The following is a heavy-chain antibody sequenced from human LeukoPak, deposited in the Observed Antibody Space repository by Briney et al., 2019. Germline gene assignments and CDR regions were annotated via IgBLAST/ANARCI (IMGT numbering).Heavy chain of an antibody. J-gene: IGHJ4*02. CDR3: AIHRGYTSSFDY. CDR2: IRFDGSNK. D-gene: IGHD6-19*01. Sequence: GGSLRLSCAASGFTFSTSGMHWVRQAPGKGLEWVAFIRFDGSNKYYAGSVKGRFTISRDNSKNALYLQMNSLRAEDTAVYYCAIHRGYTSSFDYWGQGTLVTVS. CDR1: GFTFSTSG. V-gene: IGHV3-30*02.